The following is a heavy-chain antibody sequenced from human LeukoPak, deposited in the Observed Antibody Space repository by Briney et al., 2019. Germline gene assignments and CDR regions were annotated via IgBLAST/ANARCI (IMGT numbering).Heavy chain of an antibody. V-gene: IGHV1-2*04. CDR1: GYTFTGYY. J-gene: IGHJ3*02. CDR3: ATGYSSSWTPFDI. D-gene: IGHD6-13*01. Sequence: ASVTVSCTASGYTFTGYYMHWVRQAPGQGLEWMGWINPNSGGTNYAQKFQGWVTMTRDTSISTAYMELSRLRSDDTAVYYCATGYSSSWTPFDIWGQGTMVTVSS. CDR2: INPNSGGT.